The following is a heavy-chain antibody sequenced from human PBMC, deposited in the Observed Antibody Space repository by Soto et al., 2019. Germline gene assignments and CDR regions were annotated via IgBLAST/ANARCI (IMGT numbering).Heavy chain of an antibody. V-gene: IGHV3-64*01. CDR2: ISSNGGST. D-gene: IGHD2-2*01. J-gene: IGHJ6*03. CDR1: GFTFSSYA. Sequence: GGSLRLSCAASGFTFSSYAMHWVRQAPGKGLEYVSAISSNGGSTYYANSVKGRFTISRDNSKNTLYLQMGSLRAEDMAVYYCARDGGYCSSTSCYLRIDYYYYMDVWGKGTTVTVSS. CDR3: ARDGGYCSSTSCYLRIDYYYYMDV.